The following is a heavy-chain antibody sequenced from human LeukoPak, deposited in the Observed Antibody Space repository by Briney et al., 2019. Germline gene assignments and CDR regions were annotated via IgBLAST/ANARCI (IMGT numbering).Heavy chain of an antibody. Sequence: SETLSLTCSVSGSSISSYFWTWIRQPPGKGLEWIAYMYYSASTNYNPSLKSRVTISIDTSKNQLSLKLRSVTAADTAVYYCARIYGASDSALDYWGQGTLVTVSP. CDR1: GSSISSYF. V-gene: IGHV4-59*13. CDR2: MYYSAST. J-gene: IGHJ4*02. CDR3: ARIYGASDSALDY. D-gene: IGHD5-12*01.